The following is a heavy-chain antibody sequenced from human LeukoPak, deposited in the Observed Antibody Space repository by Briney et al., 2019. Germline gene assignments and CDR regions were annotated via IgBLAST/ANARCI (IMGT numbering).Heavy chain of an antibody. Sequence: GGSLRLSCAASGFTFSSYSMNWVRQAPGKGLEWVSSISSSSSYIYYADSVKGRFTISRDNAKNSLYLQMNSLRAEDTAVYYCARDGDIAAAGTGDYSGQGTLVTVSS. V-gene: IGHV3-21*01. J-gene: IGHJ4*02. CDR1: GFTFSSYS. CDR3: ARDGDIAAAGTGDY. D-gene: IGHD6-13*01. CDR2: ISSSSSYI.